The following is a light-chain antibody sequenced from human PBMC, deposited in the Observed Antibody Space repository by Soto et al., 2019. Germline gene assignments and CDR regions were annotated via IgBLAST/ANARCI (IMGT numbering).Light chain of an antibody. Sequence: QSALTQPASVSESHGQSISISCGGGRNDIGTYNLVSWYQQHPGKAPKLIIYEGNKRPSGVSNRFSGSRSGNTASLTISGLQAEDEADYYCCSYTDGSSLLFGGGTQLTVL. CDR2: EGN. CDR1: RNDIGTYNL. CDR3: CSYTDGSSLL. V-gene: IGLV2-23*01. J-gene: IGLJ3*02.